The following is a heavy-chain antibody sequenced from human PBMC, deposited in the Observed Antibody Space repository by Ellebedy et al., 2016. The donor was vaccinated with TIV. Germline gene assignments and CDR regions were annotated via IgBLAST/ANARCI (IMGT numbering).Heavy chain of an antibody. CDR2: MNPHSGNT. CDR3: ARTVGIAAAGSDY. Sequence: AASVKVSCKASGGTFSSYAINWVRQATGQGLEWMGWMNPHSGNTGYAQNFQGRITMTRNSSTSTAYMELSNLKPEDTALYYCARTVGIAAAGSDYWGQGTLVSVSS. V-gene: IGHV1-8*02. CDR1: GGTFSSYA. J-gene: IGHJ4*02. D-gene: IGHD6-13*01.